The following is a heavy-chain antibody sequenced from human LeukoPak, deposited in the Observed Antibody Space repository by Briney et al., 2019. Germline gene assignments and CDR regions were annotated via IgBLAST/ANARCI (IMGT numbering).Heavy chain of an antibody. CDR3: ARLTRLSTSPDRYYLDY. Sequence: KPSETLSLTCTVSGDSISSYYWSWIRQPPGKGLEGIGYIYTSGGTNYIPSLKGRVTISIDTSKNQLYLKLSSVTAADSAVYYCARLTRLSTSPDRYYLDYWGQGTLVTVSS. J-gene: IGHJ4*02. V-gene: IGHV4-4*09. CDR1: GDSISSYY. CDR2: IYTSGGT. D-gene: IGHD6-6*01.